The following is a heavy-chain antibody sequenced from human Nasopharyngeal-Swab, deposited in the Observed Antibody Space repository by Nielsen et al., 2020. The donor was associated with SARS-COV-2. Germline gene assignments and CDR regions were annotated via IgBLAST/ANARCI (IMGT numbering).Heavy chain of an antibody. CDR1: GFSLTKAW. D-gene: IGHD5-24*01. Sequence: LSLTCAASGFSLTKAWMNWVRQAPGRGLEWLAHTKEDGTVTHYVDSVRGRFTVSRDNAKNSLFLQMNSLRAEDTAVYFCAREGRDGAVSSWGQGTLVTVSS. V-gene: IGHV3-7*03. CDR3: AREGRDGAVSS. CDR2: TKEDGTVT. J-gene: IGHJ5*02.